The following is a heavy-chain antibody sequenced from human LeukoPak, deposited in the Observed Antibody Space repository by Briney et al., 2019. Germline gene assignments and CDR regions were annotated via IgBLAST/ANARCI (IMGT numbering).Heavy chain of an antibody. V-gene: IGHV3-21*01. Sequence: PGGSLRLSCAASGFIFSSYSMNWVRQAPGKGLEWVSSISSSSSYIYYADSVKGRFTISRDNAKNSLYLQMNSLRAEDTAVYYCARVADYYHYMDVWGKGTTVTVSS. CDR2: ISSSSSYI. CDR1: GFIFSSYS. J-gene: IGHJ6*03. CDR3: ARVADYYHYMDV.